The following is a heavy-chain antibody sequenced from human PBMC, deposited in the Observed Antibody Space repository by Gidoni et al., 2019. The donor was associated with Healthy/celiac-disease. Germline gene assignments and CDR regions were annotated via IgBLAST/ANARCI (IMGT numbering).Heavy chain of an antibody. J-gene: IGHJ3*02. CDR3: AREAMVVTAQGAFDI. CDR1: GFTFSSYG. CDR2: IWYDGSNK. V-gene: IGHV3-33*01. D-gene: IGHD2-21*02. Sequence: QVQLVESGGGVVQPGRSLRLSCAASGFTFSSYGMHWVRQAPGKGLEWVAVIWYDGSNKYYADSVKGRFTISRDNSKNTLYLQMNSLRAEDTAVYYCAREAMVVTAQGAFDIWGQGTMVTVSS.